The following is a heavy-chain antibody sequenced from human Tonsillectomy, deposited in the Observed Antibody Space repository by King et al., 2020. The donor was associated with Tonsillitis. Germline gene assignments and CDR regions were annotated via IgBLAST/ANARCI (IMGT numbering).Heavy chain of an antibody. CDR1: GGSFSGYY. J-gene: IGHJ6*03. V-gene: IGHV4-34*01. D-gene: IGHD4-11*01. Sequence: VQLQQWGAGLLKPSETLSLTCAVYGGSFSGYYWSWIRQPPGKGLEWIGEINHSGSTNYNPSLKSRVTISVDTSKNQFSLKLSSVTAADTAAYYCARGRSTGPNVYMDVWGKGTTVTVSS. CDR3: ARGRSTGPNVYMDV. CDR2: INHSGST.